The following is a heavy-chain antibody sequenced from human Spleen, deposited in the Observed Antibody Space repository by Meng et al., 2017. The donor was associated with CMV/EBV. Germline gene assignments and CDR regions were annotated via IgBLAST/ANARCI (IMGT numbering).Heavy chain of an antibody. CDR1: GFTLSSYN. CDR2: INSDGSST. Sequence: GGSLRLSCAASGFTLSSYNMNWVRQAPGKGLEWVSRINSDGSSTSYADSVKGRFTISRDNAKNMLFLQMNGLRPEDTAVYYCAREPLRAAGHYLDYWGQGTLVTVSS. J-gene: IGHJ4*02. CDR3: AREPLRAAGHYLDY. D-gene: IGHD5-12*01. V-gene: IGHV3-74*01.